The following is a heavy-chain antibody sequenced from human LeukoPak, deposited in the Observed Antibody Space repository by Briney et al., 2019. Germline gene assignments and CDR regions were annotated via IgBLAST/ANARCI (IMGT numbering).Heavy chain of an antibody. CDR3: ARGGHVQVLRYFDWLEQSYYFDY. D-gene: IGHD3-9*01. Sequence: GGSLRLSCAASGFTFSDYYMSWIRQAPGKGLEWVSYISSSGSTIYYADSVRGGFTISRHNAKNSLYLQMNSLRAEDTAVYYCARGGHVQVLRYFDWLEQSYYFDYWGQGTLVTVSS. CDR2: ISSSGSTI. J-gene: IGHJ4*02. CDR1: GFTFSDYY. V-gene: IGHV3-11*01.